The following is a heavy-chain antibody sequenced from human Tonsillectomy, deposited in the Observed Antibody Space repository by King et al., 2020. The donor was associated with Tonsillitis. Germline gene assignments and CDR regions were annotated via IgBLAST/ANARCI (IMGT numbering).Heavy chain of an antibody. D-gene: IGHD6-13*01. Sequence: VQLVESGGGLVKPGGSLRLSCAASGFTFSNAWMTWVRQAPGKGLEWVGRIKSKTDGGTTDYAAPVKGRFTISRDDSKNTLYLQMNSLKTEDTAVYYCTTTGSWYFFSLVCGSETDDFDYWGQGTLVTVSS. J-gene: IGHJ4*02. V-gene: IGHV3-15*01. CDR2: IKSKTDGGTT. CDR1: GFTFSNAW. CDR3: TTTGSWYFFSLVCGSETDDFDY.